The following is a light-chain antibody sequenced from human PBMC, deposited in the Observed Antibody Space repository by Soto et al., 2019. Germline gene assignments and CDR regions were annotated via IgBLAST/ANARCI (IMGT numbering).Light chain of an antibody. CDR3: HQYFTSPQT. CDR2: WAS. CDR1: PTIFYNFNHKNY. Sequence: VMTQSPSSLSVSRGQRATINCKSSPTIFYNFNHKNYLAWYQQRPGQPPRLLMYWASTRAYGVPDRFSGSGSGTDFTLTISSLQAEDVAVYSCHQYFTSPQTFGQGTKVDIK. J-gene: IGKJ1*01. V-gene: IGKV4-1*01.